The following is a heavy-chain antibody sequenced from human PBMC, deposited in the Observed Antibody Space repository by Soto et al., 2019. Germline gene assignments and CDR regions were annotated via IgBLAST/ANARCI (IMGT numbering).Heavy chain of an antibody. CDR1: GFTFSNAW. J-gene: IGHJ6*02. CDR3: TTGDTIFLYGMDV. D-gene: IGHD3-9*01. CDR2: IKRKTDGGTT. V-gene: IGHV3-15*07. Sequence: GGSLRPSCAASGFTFSNAWMNWVRQAPGKGLEWVGRIKRKTDGGTTDYAAPVKGRFTISRDDSKNTLYLQMNSLKTEDTAVYYCTTGDTIFLYGMDVWGQGTTVTSP.